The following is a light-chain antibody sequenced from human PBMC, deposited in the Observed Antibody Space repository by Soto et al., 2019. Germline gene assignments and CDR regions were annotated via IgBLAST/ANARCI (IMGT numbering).Light chain of an antibody. J-gene: IGKJ2*01. CDR2: GAS. V-gene: IGKV3-15*01. Sequence: EIVMTQSPATLSVSPGERATLSCRASQSVSSNLAWYQQKPGQAPRILIYGASTRATGIPARFSGSGSGTEFTLTISSLQSEDFAVYYCQQYNNWPVYTFGQGTKLEIK. CDR1: QSVSSN. CDR3: QQYNNWPVYT.